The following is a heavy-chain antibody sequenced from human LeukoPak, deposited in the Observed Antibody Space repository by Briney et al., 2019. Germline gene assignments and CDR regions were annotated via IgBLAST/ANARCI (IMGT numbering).Heavy chain of an antibody. V-gene: IGHV3-21*01. J-gene: IGHJ4*02. CDR3: ARPVSSTTLLFDY. D-gene: IGHD2-2*01. CDR1: GFTFSSYA. Sequence: GGSLRLSCAASGFTFSSYAMSWVRQAPGKGLEWVSAISSSSSYIYYADSVKGRFTISRDNAKNSLYLQMNSLRAEDTAVYYCARPVSSTTLLFDYWGQGTLVTVSS. CDR2: ISSSSSYI.